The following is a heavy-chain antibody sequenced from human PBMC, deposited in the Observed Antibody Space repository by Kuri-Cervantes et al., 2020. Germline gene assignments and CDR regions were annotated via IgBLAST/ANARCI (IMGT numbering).Heavy chain of an antibody. CDR2: INPNSGGT. CDR3: ARVVVPAPYNWFGS. Sequence: ASVKVSCKASGYTFTSYDINWVRQATGQGLEWMGWINPNSGGTNYAQKFQGRVTMTRDTSISTAYMELSRLRSDDTAVYYCARVVVPAPYNWFGSWGQGTLVTVSS. CDR1: GYTFTSYD. J-gene: IGHJ5*01. D-gene: IGHD2-2*01. V-gene: IGHV1-2*02.